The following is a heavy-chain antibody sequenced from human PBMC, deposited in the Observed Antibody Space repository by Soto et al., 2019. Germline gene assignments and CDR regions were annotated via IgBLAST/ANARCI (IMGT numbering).Heavy chain of an antibody. V-gene: IGHV3-23*01. D-gene: IGHD3-3*01. J-gene: IGHJ3*02. CDR1: GFTLSSYA. CDR2: ISGSGDFT. CDR3: ARGPTIFGGGVEAFDI. Sequence: EVQMLESGGGLVQPGGSLRLSCAASGFTLSSYALSWVRQAPGKGLEWVSGISGSGDFTFDADSVRGRFTISRDNSMNPLYLQMNSLGVEDTAVYYCARGPTIFGGGVEAFDIWGQGTMATVSS.